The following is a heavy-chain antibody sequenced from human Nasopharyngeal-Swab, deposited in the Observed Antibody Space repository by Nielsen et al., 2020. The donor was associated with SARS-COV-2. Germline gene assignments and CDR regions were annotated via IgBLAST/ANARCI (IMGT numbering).Heavy chain of an antibody. CDR3: ARGYIITKTDYYFDY. J-gene: IGHJ4*02. Sequence: GGSLRLSCAASGFTFSSYAMHWVRQAPGKGLEWVAVISYDGSNKYYADFVKGRFTISRDNSKNTLYLQMNSLRAEDTAVYYCARGYIITKTDYYFDYWGQGTLVTVSS. CDR2: ISYDGSNK. V-gene: IGHV3-30-3*01. CDR1: GFTFSSYA. D-gene: IGHD3-10*01.